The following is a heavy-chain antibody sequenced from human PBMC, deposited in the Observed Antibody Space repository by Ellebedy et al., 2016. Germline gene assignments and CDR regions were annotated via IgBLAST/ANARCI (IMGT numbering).Heavy chain of an antibody. V-gene: IGHV4-59*08. CDR1: GGSISSDY. J-gene: IGHJ4*02. D-gene: IGHD3-10*01. CDR3: ARTYGSGHVYVFFEY. Sequence: SETLSLTCTVSGGSISSDYWSWVRQPPGKGLKWIGYIYYSGSTYYNPSLKSRLTISVDMSKNQFSLKLTSVTAADTAVYYCARTYGSGHVYVFFEYWGQGTPVTVSS. CDR2: IYYSGST.